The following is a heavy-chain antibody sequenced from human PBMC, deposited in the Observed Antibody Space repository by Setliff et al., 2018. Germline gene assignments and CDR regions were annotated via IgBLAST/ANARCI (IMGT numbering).Heavy chain of an antibody. J-gene: IGHJ4*02. CDR3: ARRLPGHCYFDF. D-gene: IGHD2-21*02. Sequence: SETLSLTCTVSGGSISSSNPYWGWIRQPPGMGLEWIGTIYSNGNTYYNSSLRSRLTISVDTSKNQFFLKLSSVTAADTAVYYCARRLPGHCYFDFWGPGTLVTVSS. CDR2: IYSNGNT. V-gene: IGHV4-39*01. CDR1: GGSISSSNPY.